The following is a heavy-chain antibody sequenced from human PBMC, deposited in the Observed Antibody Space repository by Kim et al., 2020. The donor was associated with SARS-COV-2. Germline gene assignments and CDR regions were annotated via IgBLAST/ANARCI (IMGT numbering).Heavy chain of an antibody. Sequence: GGSLRLSCAASGFTFSSYGMHWVRQAPGKGLEWVAVISYDGSNKYYADSVKGRFTISRDNSKNTLYLQMNSLRAEDTAVYYCAKDQYYYDSSGYHDYWGQGTLVTVSS. CDR3: AKDQYYYDSSGYHDY. CDR1: GFTFSSYG. D-gene: IGHD3-22*01. J-gene: IGHJ4*02. CDR2: ISYDGSNK. V-gene: IGHV3-30*18.